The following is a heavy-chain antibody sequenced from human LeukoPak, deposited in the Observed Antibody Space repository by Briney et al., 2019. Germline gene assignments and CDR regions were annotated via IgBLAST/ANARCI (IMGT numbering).Heavy chain of an antibody. V-gene: IGHV4-39*07. J-gene: IGHJ4*02. Sequence: SETLSLTCTVSSGSISSSSYYWGWIRQPPGKGLEWIGSIYYSGSTYYNPSLKSRITISVDTSKNPLSLKLSSVTAAATAIYYCALSGYSGYEFDYWGQKGLVTVSS. CDR2: IYYSGST. D-gene: IGHD5-12*01. CDR1: SGSISSSSYY. CDR3: ALSGYSGYEFDY.